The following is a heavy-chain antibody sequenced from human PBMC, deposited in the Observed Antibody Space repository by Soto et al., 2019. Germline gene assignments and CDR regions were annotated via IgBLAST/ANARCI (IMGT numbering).Heavy chain of an antibody. J-gene: IGHJ3*02. D-gene: IGHD6-19*01. CDR1: GYTFINYY. CDR2: INPNGGST. CDR3: AREKWLVRRNDPFDI. Sequence: GASVKVSCKASGYTFINYYMHWVRQATGQGLEWMGIINPNGGSTTYAQKFQGRVTLTRDTSTNTVNMELSSLRSEDTAVYYCAREKWLVRRNDPFDIWGQGTMVTVSS. V-gene: IGHV1-46*01.